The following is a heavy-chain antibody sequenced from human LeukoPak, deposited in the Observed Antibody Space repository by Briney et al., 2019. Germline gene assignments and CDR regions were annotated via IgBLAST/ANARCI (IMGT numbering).Heavy chain of an antibody. CDR2: IGATGDT. V-gene: IGHV3-13*01. D-gene: IGHD1-1*01. J-gene: IGHJ3*02. CDR1: GFTFSSYG. CDR3: VLGAYWNDDNNAFHI. Sequence: GGSLRLSCAASGFTFSSYGMHWVRQAAGKGLEWVSSIGATGDTYYIHSVKGRFTISRENAKKSLNLQVSSLRVEDTAVYFCVLGAYWNDDNNAFHIWGPGTMVIVSS.